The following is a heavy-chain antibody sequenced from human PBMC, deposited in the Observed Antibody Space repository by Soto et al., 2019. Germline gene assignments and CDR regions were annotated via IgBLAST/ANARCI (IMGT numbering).Heavy chain of an antibody. Sequence: QVQLVQSGAEVKKPGASVKVSCKASGYTFTGYYIHWVRQAPGQGLEWMGWINPNSGGTNYAQKFQGRVTMTRDTSISTAYMELSRLTFDDTAVYYCARDASYSDAWSAFLGWFDPWGQGTLVTVSS. V-gene: IGHV1-2*02. D-gene: IGHD3-3*01. CDR1: GYTFTGYY. CDR3: ARDASYSDAWSAFLGWFDP. CDR2: INPNSGGT. J-gene: IGHJ5*02.